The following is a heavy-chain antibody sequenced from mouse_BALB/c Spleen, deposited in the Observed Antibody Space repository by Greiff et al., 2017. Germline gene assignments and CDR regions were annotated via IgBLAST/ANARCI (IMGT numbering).Heavy chain of an antibody. CDR1: GFTFSSYT. CDR3: ARHDGSFAY. CDR2: ISNGGGST. D-gene: IGHD2-3*01. J-gene: IGHJ3*01. Sequence: EVKLVESGGGLVQPGGSLKLSCAASGFTFSSYTMSWVRQTPVKRLEWVAYISNGGGSTYYPDTVKGRFTISRDNAKNTLYLQMSSLKSEDTAMYYCARHDGSFAYWGQGTLVTVSA. V-gene: IGHV5-12-2*01.